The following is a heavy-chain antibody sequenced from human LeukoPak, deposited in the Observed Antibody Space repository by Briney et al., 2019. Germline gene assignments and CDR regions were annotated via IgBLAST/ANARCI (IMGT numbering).Heavy chain of an antibody. CDR2: VYYRGTT. CDR3: AGSFSGSYMSSAFDY. J-gene: IGHJ4*02. V-gene: IGHV4-59*01. Sequence: PGGSLRLSCAASGFTFSSYAMSWIRQPPGKGLEWIGYVYYRGTTNYSPSLRSRVTISVDTSKNQFSLELSSVTAADTAVYYCAGSFSGSYMSSAFDYWGQGTLVTVSS. CDR1: GFTFSSYA. D-gene: IGHD1-26*01.